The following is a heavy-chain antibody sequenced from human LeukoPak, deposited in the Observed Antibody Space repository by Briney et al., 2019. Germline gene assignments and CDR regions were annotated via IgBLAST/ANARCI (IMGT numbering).Heavy chain of an antibody. J-gene: IGHJ4*02. V-gene: IGHV4-34*01. CDR3: ARGGGYCSSTSCYFYFDY. CDR1: GGSFSGYY. D-gene: IGHD2-2*01. Sequence: PSETLSLTCAVYGGSFSGYYWSWIRQPPGKGLEWIGEINHSGSTNYNPSLKSRVTISVDTSKNQFSLKLSSVTAADTAVYYCARGGGYCSSTSCYFYFDYRGQGTLVTVSS. CDR2: INHSGST.